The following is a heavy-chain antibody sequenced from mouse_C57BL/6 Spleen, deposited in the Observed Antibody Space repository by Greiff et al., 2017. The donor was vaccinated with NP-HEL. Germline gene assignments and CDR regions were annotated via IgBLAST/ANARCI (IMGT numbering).Heavy chain of an antibody. J-gene: IGHJ1*03. D-gene: IGHD2-2*01. V-gene: IGHV1-59*01. CDR1: GYTFTSYW. CDR3: ARFGYDGYWYFDV. CDR2: IDPSDSYT. Sequence: VQLQQSGAELVRPGTSVKLSCKASGYTFTSYWMHWVKQRPGQGLEWIGVIDPSDSYTNYNQKFKGKATLTVDTSSSTAYMQLSSLTSEDSAVYYCARFGYDGYWYFDVWGTGTTVTVSS.